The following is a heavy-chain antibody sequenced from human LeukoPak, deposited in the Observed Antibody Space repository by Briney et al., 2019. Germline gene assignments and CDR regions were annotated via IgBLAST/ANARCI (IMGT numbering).Heavy chain of an antibody. V-gene: IGHV4-59*11. J-gene: IGHJ3*01. D-gene: IGHD4-17*01. Sequence: PSETLSLTCSVSDDSFNTHFLTWIRHPPRKGLEWIGYISSIGSTNYNPSLKSRVTITIDTSKKQFSLKMTSVTAADTAVYYCARDPTTVIKGFDVWGQGTMVTVSS. CDR1: DDSFNTHF. CDR2: ISSIGST. CDR3: ARDPTTVIKGFDV.